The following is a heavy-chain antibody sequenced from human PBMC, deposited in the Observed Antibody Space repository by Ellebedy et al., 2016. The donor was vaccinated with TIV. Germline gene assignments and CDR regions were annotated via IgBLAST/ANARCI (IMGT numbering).Heavy chain of an antibody. CDR1: GYTFTSYD. CDR2: MNPNSGNT. J-gene: IGHJ3*02. D-gene: IGHD1-7*01. Sequence: ASVKVSCXASGYTFTSYDINWVRQATGQGLEWMGWMNPNSGNTGYAQKFQGRVTMTRNTSISTAYMELSSLRSEDTAVYYCARHSYNWNYGNDAFDIWGQGTMVTVSS. CDR3: ARHSYNWNYGNDAFDI. V-gene: IGHV1-8*01.